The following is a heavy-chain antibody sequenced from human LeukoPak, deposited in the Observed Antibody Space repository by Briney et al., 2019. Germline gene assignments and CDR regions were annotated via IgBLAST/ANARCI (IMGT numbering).Heavy chain of an antibody. Sequence: PGRSLRLSCAASGFTFSSYGMHWVRQAPGKGLEWVAVISYDGSNKYYADSVKGRFTISRDNSKNTLYLQMNSLRAEDTAVYYCAKTDSSGSSIDYWGQGTLVTVSS. CDR1: GFTFSSYG. CDR2: ISYDGSNK. D-gene: IGHD3-22*01. J-gene: IGHJ4*02. V-gene: IGHV3-30*18. CDR3: AKTDSSGSSIDY.